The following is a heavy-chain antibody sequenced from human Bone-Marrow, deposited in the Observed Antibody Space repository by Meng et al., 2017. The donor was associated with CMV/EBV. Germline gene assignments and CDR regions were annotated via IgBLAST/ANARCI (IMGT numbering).Heavy chain of an antibody. D-gene: IGHD3-16*01. V-gene: IGHV1-18*04. CDR2: ISAYDGDT. CDR1: GYTFTTYG. CDR3: ARDCGSYCTSDV. Sequence: ASVKVSCKASGYTFTTYGISWVRQAPGQGLEWMAWISAYDGDTHYADKFQGRVVMTTDASTSTAYMELSSLRYDDTAVYYCARDCGSYCTSDVWGQGTMVTASS. J-gene: IGHJ3*01.